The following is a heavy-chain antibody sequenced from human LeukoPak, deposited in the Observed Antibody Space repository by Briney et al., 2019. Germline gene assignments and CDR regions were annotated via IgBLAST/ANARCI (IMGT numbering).Heavy chain of an antibody. CDR1: GFTFSSYA. CDR2: ISGSGGST. Sequence: GGSLRLSCAASGFTFSSYAMSWVRQAPGKGLEWVSAISGSGGSTYYADSVKGRFTISRDNSKNTLYLQMNSLRAEDTAVYYCAKGESAYCGGDCYYDYWGQGTLVTVSS. V-gene: IGHV3-23*01. D-gene: IGHD2-21*02. J-gene: IGHJ4*02. CDR3: AKGESAYCGGDCYYDY.